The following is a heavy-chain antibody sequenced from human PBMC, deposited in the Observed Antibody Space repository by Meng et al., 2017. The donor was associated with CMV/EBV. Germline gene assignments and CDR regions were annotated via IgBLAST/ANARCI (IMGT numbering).Heavy chain of an antibody. CDR2: IYYSGRT. V-gene: IGHV4-39*07. CDR1: GGSISSSSYY. D-gene: IGHD3-10*01. J-gene: IGHJ3*02. Sequence: GSLRLSCTVSGGSISSSSYYWGWIRQPPGKGLEWIGSIYYSGRTYYNPSLKSRVTISVDTSKNQFSLKLSSVTAADTAVYYCARVLRGSKDAFDIWGQGTMVTVSS. CDR3: ARVLRGSKDAFDI.